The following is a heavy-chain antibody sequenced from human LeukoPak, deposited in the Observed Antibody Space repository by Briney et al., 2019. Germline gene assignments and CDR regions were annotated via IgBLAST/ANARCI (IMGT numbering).Heavy chain of an antibody. Sequence: GGSLRLSCAASGFTFSSYAMSWVRQAPGKGLEWVSVIYSGGSTYYADSVKGRFTISRDNSKNTLYLQMNSLRAEDTAVYYCARHTYSSSDYYFDYWGQGTLVTVSS. J-gene: IGHJ4*02. CDR3: ARHTYSSSDYYFDY. V-gene: IGHV3-66*04. CDR1: GFTFSSYA. D-gene: IGHD6-6*01. CDR2: IYSGGST.